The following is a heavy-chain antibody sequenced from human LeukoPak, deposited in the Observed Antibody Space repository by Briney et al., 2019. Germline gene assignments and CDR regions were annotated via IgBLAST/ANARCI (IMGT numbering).Heavy chain of an antibody. V-gene: IGHV4-39*01. D-gene: IGHD3-10*01. Sequence: PSETLSLTCTVSGGSIGSSSYYWGWIRQPPGKGLEWIGSIYYNGSTYYNPSLKSRVTISVDTSKNQFSLKLSSVTAADTAVYYCARLWSASYAFDYWGQGTLVTVSS. CDR3: ARLWSASYAFDY. CDR2: IYYNGST. CDR1: GGSIGSSSYY. J-gene: IGHJ4*02.